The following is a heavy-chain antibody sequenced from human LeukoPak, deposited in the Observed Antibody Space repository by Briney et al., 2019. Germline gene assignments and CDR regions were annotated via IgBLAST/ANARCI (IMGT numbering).Heavy chain of an antibody. CDR2: ISGSGGST. CDR1: GFTFSSYA. J-gene: IGHJ4*02. Sequence: PGGSLRLSCAASGFTFSSYAMSWVRQAPGKGLEWVSAISGSGGSTYYADSVKGRFTISRDNSKNTLYLQMNGLRAEDTAIYYCAKDGPLLWFGESFDYWGQGTLVTVSS. V-gene: IGHV3-23*01. D-gene: IGHD3-10*01. CDR3: AKDGPLLWFGESFDY.